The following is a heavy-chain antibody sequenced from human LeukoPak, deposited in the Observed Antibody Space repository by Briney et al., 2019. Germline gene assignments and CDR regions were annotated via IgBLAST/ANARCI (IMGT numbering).Heavy chain of an antibody. D-gene: IGHD5-18*01. CDR3: ARGRRRCSYGYYYCGMDV. V-gene: IGHV4-34*01. Sequence: PSGTLSLSCAVYGGSFSGYYWSWRRQPPGKGLEWIGEINHSGSTNYNPSLKSRVTISVDTSKNQFSLKLSSVTAADTAVYYCARGRRRCSYGYYYCGMDVWGQGTTVTVSS. CDR2: INHSGST. CDR1: GGSFSGYY. J-gene: IGHJ6*02.